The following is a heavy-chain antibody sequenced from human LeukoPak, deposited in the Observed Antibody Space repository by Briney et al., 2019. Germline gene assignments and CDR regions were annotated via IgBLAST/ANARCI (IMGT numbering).Heavy chain of an antibody. J-gene: IGHJ2*01. CDR2: ISYAGST. CDR3: ARLLATGAGSDYWYFAL. CDR1: GGSISSLY. D-gene: IGHD7-27*01. Sequence: PSETLSLTCTVSGGSISSLYWSWTRQPPGKGLEWLGYISYAGSTNYNPSLKSRVTISLDTPKNQFSLKLTSVTAADTAVYYCARLLATGAGSDYWYFALWGRGILVTVSS. V-gene: IGHV4-59*08.